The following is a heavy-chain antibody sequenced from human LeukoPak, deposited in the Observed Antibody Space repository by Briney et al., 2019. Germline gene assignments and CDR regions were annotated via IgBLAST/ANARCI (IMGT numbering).Heavy chain of an antibody. D-gene: IGHD3-22*01. Sequence: PGGSLKLSCAASGFTFSSYDMHWVRQAPGKGLEWVALISNDGSNKFYADSVKGRFTISRDNSKNTLYLQMNSLRAEDTAVYYCAKGVYDSSGYCQNDALDIWGQGTMVTVSS. CDR2: ISNDGSNK. CDR3: AKGVYDSSGYCQNDALDI. CDR1: GFTFSSYD. V-gene: IGHV3-30*18. J-gene: IGHJ3*02.